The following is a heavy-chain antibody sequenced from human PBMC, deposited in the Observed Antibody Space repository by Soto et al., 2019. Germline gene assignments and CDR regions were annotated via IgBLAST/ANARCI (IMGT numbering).Heavy chain of an antibody. CDR2: MFYSGNS. D-gene: IGHD2-8*01. CDR1: GGSVTNWSYT. CDR3: ARGLRYCPDGVCHPYYYYSPMDV. Sequence: QVLLRESGPGLVKPSETLSLICSVSGGSVTNWSYTWTWIRQPPGKGLEWILTMFYSGNSIYNPSLTSRAATSMDPSRIHLDLKLTSVTAADTAVYYCARGLRYCPDGVCHPYYYYSPMDVWGLGTTVTVSS. J-gene: IGHJ6*02. V-gene: IGHV4-61*03.